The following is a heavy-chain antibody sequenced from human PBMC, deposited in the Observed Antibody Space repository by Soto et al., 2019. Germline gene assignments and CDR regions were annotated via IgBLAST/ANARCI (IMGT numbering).Heavy chain of an antibody. Sequence: FSSYAMNWVRQAPGKGLEWVANIRGSVANKDYAGSVKGRFTISRDNAKNSLYLQMNSLRAEDTAVYYCASLRYFDWFLLDYWGQGTLVTVSS. CDR2: IRGSVANK. D-gene: IGHD3-9*01. V-gene: IGHV3-23*01. J-gene: IGHJ4*02. CDR1: FSSYA. CDR3: ASLRYFDWFLLDY.